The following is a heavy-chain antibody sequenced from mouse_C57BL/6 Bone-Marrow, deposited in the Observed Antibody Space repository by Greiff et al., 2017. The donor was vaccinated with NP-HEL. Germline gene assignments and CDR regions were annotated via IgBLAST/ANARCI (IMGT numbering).Heavy chain of an antibody. J-gene: IGHJ1*03. V-gene: IGHV2-5*01. CDR1: GFSLTSYG. CDR3: AKSFYSNYVDWYFDV. D-gene: IGHD2-5*01. CDR2: IWRGGST. Sequence: QVQLKQSGPGLVQPSQSLSITCTVSGFSLTSYGVHWVRQSPGKGLEWLGVIWRGGSTDYNAAFMSRLSITKDNSKSQVFFKMTSLQADATAIYYWAKSFYSNYVDWYFDVWGTGTTVTVSS.